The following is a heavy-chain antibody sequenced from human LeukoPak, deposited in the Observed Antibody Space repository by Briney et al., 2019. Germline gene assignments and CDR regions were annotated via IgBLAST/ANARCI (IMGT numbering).Heavy chain of an antibody. D-gene: IGHD3-10*01. CDR1: DASVTTYS. J-gene: IGHJ4*01. CDR2: VYSSGAT. V-gene: IGHV4-4*07. Sequence: SETLSLTCTVSDASVTTYSWSWLRQPAGKGLEWIGRVYSSGATKYNPSLKSRVTISADTSKNQFSLKLPSVTAADTAVYYCARDHYGSGSYKAYFDYWGLGIQVTVSS. CDR3: ARDHYGSGSYKAYFDY.